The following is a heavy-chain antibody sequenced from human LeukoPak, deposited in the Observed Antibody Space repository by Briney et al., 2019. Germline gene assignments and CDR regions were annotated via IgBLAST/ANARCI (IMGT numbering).Heavy chain of an antibody. J-gene: IGHJ5*02. V-gene: IGHV4-59*01. CDR3: TRYNWNYDGHVET. CDR2: VYYSGST. Sequence: HPSETLSLTCTVSGVSISSYYWSWIRQPPGKGLEWIGYVYYSGSTNYNPSLKSRVTISVDTSKNQFSLNLSSVTAADTAVYYCTRYNWNYDGHVETWGQGVLVTVSS. D-gene: IGHD1-1*01. CDR1: GVSISSYY.